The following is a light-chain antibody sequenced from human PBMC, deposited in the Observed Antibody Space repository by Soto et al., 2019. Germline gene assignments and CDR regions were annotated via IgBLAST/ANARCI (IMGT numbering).Light chain of an antibody. CDR1: SSDVGAFKY. V-gene: IGLV2-8*01. CDR2: EVT. Sequence: QSALTQPPSASGSPGQSVTISCTGTSSDVGAFKYVSWYQQYPGKTPKLIIYEVTNRPSGVPNRFSGSKSGNTASLTVSGLQAEDEADYYCTSYVGTGIWVFGGGTKVTVL. J-gene: IGLJ3*02. CDR3: TSYVGTGIWV.